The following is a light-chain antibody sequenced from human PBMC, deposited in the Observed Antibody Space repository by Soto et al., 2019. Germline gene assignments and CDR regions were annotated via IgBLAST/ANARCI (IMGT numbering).Light chain of an antibody. V-gene: IGLV2-8*01. CDR1: SSDVGGYNY. J-gene: IGLJ3*02. Sequence: QSALTQPPSASGSPGQSVTISCTGTSSDVGGYNYVSWYQQHPGKAAKLMIYDVSKRPSGVHDRVSGSKSGNTAYLAVSGLEAADEAGYYCISYAGSNILVFGGGT. CDR2: DVS. CDR3: ISYAGSNILV.